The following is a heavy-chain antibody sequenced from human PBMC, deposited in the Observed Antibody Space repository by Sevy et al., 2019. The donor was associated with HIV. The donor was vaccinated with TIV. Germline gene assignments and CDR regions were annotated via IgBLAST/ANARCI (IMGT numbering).Heavy chain of an antibody. J-gene: IGHJ4*02. V-gene: IGHV3-33*08. CDR1: GFTFSIYA. D-gene: IGHD6-19*01. CDR3: AREDIRVAGIGYYFHS. Sequence: GGSLRLSCAASGFTFSIYAIHWVRQAPGKGLEWVTVIWYDGTNREYADSVKGRFTISRDNSKNTLYLQMNSLRVEDTAVYYCAREDIRVAGIGYYFHSWGQRTLVTVSS. CDR2: IWYDGTNR.